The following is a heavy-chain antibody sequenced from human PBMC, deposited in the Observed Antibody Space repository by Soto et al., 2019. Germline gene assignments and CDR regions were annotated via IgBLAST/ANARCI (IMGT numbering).Heavy chain of an antibody. CDR3: ARELNYYYDSSGYYYYFDY. D-gene: IGHD3-22*01. CDR2: IYYSGST. CDR1: GGSISSSSYY. Sequence: SETLSLTCTVSGGSISSSSYYWGWIRQPPGKGLEWIGRIYYSGSTYYNPSLKSRVTISVDTSKNQFSLKLSSVTAADTAVYYCARELNYYYDSSGYYYYFDYWGQGTLVTVSS. V-gene: IGHV4-39*07. J-gene: IGHJ4*02.